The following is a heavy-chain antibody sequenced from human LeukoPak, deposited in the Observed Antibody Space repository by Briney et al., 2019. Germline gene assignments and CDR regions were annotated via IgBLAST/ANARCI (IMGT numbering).Heavy chain of an antibody. CDR1: GYTFTGYY. CDR3: ARVRYQLLLNWFDP. J-gene: IGHJ5*02. Sequence: ASVKVSCKASGYTFTGYYMHWVRQAPGQGLEWMGWINPNSGGTNYAQKFQGRVTMTRDTFISTAYMELSRLRSDDTAVYYCARVRYQLLLNWFDPWGQGTLVTVSS. CDR2: INPNSGGT. D-gene: IGHD2-2*01. V-gene: IGHV1-2*02.